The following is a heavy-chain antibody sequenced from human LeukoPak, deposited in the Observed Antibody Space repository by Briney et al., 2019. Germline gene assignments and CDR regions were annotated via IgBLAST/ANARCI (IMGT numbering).Heavy chain of an antibody. V-gene: IGHV3-74*01. CDR2: INSDGSWT. CDR1: GNYC. D-gene: IGHD2/OR15-2a*01. CDR3: VSFYETY. J-gene: IGHJ4*02. Sequence: PGGSLRLSCAASGNYCMHWVRQVPGKGLVWVSHINSDGSWTNYADSVKGRFTISKDNAKNTVYLQMNSLRAEDTAVYYCVSFYETYWGRGTLVTVSS.